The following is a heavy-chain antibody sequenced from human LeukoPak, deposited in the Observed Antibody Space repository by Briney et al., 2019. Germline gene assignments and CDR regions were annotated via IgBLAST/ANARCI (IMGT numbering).Heavy chain of an antibody. D-gene: IGHD3-10*01. CDR1: GFTFSNYW. CDR2: IDSDGIT. CDR3: ARGGHASVDH. Sequence: PGGSLRLSCAASGFTFSNYWMHWVRQAPGKGLVWVSCIDSDGITGYADSVKGRFTISRDDAENTLYLQMNSLRAEDTAVYYCARGGHASVDHWGQGTLVTVSS. J-gene: IGHJ4*02. V-gene: IGHV3-74*01.